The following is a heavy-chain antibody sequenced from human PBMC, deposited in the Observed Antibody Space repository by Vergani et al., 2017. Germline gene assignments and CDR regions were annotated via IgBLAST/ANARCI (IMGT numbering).Heavy chain of an antibody. J-gene: IGHJ6*02. D-gene: IGHD2-2*01. CDR2: ISSSSSYI. CDR1: GFTFSSYS. V-gene: IGHV3-21*01. Sequence: EVQLVESGGGLVKPGGSLRLSCAASGFTFSSYSMNWVRQAPGKGLEWVSSISSSSSYIYYADSVKGRFTISRDNAKNSLYLQMNSLRAEDTAVYYCARDLCSSTSCYVDYYYGMDVWGQGTTVTVSS. CDR3: ARDLCSSTSCYVDYYYGMDV.